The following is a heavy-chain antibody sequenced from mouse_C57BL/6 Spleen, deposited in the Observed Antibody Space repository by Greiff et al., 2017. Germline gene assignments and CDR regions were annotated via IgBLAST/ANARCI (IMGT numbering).Heavy chain of an antibody. D-gene: IGHD1-1*01. CDR3: ARDPSHYYGSSPFDY. V-gene: IGHV5-4*01. Sequence: EVKVVESGGGLVKPGGSLKLSCAASGFTFSSYAMSWVRQTPEKRLEWVATISDGGSYTYYPDNVKGRFTISRDNAKNNLYLQMSHLKSEDTAMYYCARDPSHYYGSSPFDYWGQGTTLTVSS. CDR2: ISDGGSYT. J-gene: IGHJ2*01. CDR1: GFTFSSYA.